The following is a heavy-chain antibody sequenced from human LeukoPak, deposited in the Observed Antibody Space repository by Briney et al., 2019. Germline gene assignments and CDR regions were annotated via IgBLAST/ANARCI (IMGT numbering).Heavy chain of an antibody. CDR1: GCSISSGFY. V-gene: IGHV4-38-2*01. J-gene: IGHJ6*04. Sequence: SETLSLTCGVSGCSISSGFYWGWIRQPPGKGLEWIGSMYHSGSIYYNRSLKSRVTISADTSNNHLSLKLSSVTAADTAVYYCVRHPDPYYDIFLVWGKGTTVTVSS. CDR2: MYHSGSI. D-gene: IGHD3-9*01. CDR3: VRHPDPYYDIFLV.